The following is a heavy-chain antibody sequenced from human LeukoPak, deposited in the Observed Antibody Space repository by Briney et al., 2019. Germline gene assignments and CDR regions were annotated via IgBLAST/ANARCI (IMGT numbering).Heavy chain of an antibody. D-gene: IGHD5-18*01. CDR3: AKDRRRYSYGYEAFDY. J-gene: IGHJ4*02. CDR2: ISYDGSNK. CDR1: GFTFSSYG. Sequence: GGSLRLSCAASGFTFSSYGMHWVRQAPGKGLEWVAVISYDGSNKYYADSVKGRFTISRDNSKNTLYLQMNSLRAEDTAVYYCAKDRRRYSYGYEAFDYWGQGTLVTVSS. V-gene: IGHV3-30*18.